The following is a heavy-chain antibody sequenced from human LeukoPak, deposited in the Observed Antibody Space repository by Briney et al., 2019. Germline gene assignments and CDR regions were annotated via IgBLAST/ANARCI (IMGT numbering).Heavy chain of an antibody. J-gene: IGHJ4*02. CDR1: GFTFNKYW. CDR2: IKQDGSDK. Sequence: GGSLRLSCAASGFTFNKYWMTWVRQAPGKGLEWVTNIKQDGSDKHYVSSVKGRFTISRDNAKNSVYLQMNSLRDEDTAIYYCARENWGPDYWGQGTLVTVSS. D-gene: IGHD7-27*01. V-gene: IGHV3-7*01. CDR3: ARENWGPDY.